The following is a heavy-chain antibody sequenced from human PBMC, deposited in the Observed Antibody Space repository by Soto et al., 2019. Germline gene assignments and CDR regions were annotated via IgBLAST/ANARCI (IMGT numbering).Heavy chain of an antibody. D-gene: IGHD3-10*01. Sequence: QLQLHESGPGLVKPSETLSLSCTVSGGSVTSGDYWWGWIRQPPGKGLEWIGIISYSGSTLDNPSLKSRLTMSVDTSNNQFSLKMTSVTATDTAVYYCVRQVGSEVWYFDLWGRGTLVTVSS. V-gene: IGHV4-39*01. CDR1: GGSVTSGDYW. J-gene: IGHJ2*01. CDR3: VRQVGSEVWYFDL. CDR2: ISYSGST.